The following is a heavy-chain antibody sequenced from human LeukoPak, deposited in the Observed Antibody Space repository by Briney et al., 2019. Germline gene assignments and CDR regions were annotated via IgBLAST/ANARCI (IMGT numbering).Heavy chain of an antibody. V-gene: IGHV1-2*02. CDR1: GYTFTGYY. Sequence: ASVKVSCKASGYTFTGYYIHWVRQAPGQGLEGMGGLNPDTGSTNYAQKFQARVIMTRDTSINTAYMELRRLRYDDTAMYFCARESFSGSGGLNWFAPWGQGTLVTVSA. D-gene: IGHD3-10*01. CDR2: LNPDTGST. J-gene: IGHJ5*02. CDR3: ARESFSGSGGLNWFAP.